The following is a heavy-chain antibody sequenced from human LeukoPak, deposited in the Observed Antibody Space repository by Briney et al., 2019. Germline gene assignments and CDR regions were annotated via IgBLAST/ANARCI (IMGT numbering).Heavy chain of an antibody. D-gene: IGHD3-10*01. CDR3: AKDRGRHGSGRYYNPLPEYYYYYGMDV. V-gene: IGHV3-23*01. Sequence: GGSLRLSCAASGFTFSSYAMSWVRQAPGKGLEWVSAISGSGGSTYYADSVKGRFTISRDNSKNTLYLQMNSLRAEDTAVYYCAKDRGRHGSGRYYNPLPEYYYYYGMDVWGQGTTVTVSS. J-gene: IGHJ6*02. CDR2: ISGSGGST. CDR1: GFTFSSYA.